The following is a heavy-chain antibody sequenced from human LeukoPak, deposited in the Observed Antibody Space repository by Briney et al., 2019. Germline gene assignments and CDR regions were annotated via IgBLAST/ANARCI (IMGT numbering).Heavy chain of an antibody. D-gene: IGHD3-22*01. V-gene: IGHV4-39*01. CDR2: IYYSGNT. Sequence: SETLSLTCTVSGGSISSSSYYWGWIRQPPGKGLEWIGSIYYSGNTYYNPSLESRVTISVDTSKNQFSLKLSSVTAADTAVYYCARHLFDSSGYYYRTFDYWGQGTLVTVSS. CDR1: GGSISSSSYY. J-gene: IGHJ4*02. CDR3: ARHLFDSSGYYYRTFDY.